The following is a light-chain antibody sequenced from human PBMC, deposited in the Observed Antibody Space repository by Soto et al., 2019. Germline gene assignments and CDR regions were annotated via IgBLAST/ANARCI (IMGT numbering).Light chain of an antibody. J-gene: IGLJ1*01. Sequence: QSVLTQPASVSGSPGQSITISCTGTSSDIGAYNFVSWYQQHPGKAPKLMLYDVNIRPSGVSDRFSGSKSGNTASLTISGLQADDEADYYCSSHTTYSTRVFGTGTEVTVL. CDR3: SSHTTYSTRV. CDR1: SSDIGAYNF. V-gene: IGLV2-14*03. CDR2: DVN.